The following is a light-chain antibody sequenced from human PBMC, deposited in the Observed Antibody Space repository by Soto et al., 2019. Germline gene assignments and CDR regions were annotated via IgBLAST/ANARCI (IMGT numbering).Light chain of an antibody. CDR2: DNT. V-gene: IGLV1-51*01. J-gene: IGLJ1*01. Sequence: VLTQPPSISATPGQKVTISCSGSYSNIETNYVSWYQQLPGTAPKLLIYDNTERPSGIPDRFSGSKSGSPATLGITGLQTGDEADYYCGTWDSSLSAGVFGTGTKVTVL. CDR1: YSNIETNY. CDR3: GTWDSSLSAGV.